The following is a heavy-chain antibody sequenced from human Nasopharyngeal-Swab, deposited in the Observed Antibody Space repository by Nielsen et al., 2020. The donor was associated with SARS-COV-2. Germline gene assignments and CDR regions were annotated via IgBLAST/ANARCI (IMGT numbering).Heavy chain of an antibody. CDR1: GFTFSDYY. CDR2: ISSSSSST. Sequence: GESLKISCAASGFTFSDYYMSWIRQAPGKGLEWVSSISSSSSSTNYAESVKGRFTISRDNAKNSLYLQMNSLRAEDTAVYYCARGGGSSGWYGAYYYYGMDVWGQGTTVTVSS. D-gene: IGHD6-19*01. V-gene: IGHV3-11*06. J-gene: IGHJ6*02. CDR3: ARGGGSSGWYGAYYYYGMDV.